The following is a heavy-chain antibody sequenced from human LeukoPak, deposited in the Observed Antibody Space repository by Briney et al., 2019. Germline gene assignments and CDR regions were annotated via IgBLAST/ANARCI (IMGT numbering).Heavy chain of an antibody. D-gene: IGHD6-13*01. Sequence: GGSLRLSCAASGFTFSDYFMSWIRRAPGKGLECISYISGSGSAIYYADSLQGRFTISRDNAKNSLYLQMNSLRAEDTAVYYCARRPYSSSWYYFDYWGQGTLVTVSS. CDR1: GFTFSDYF. V-gene: IGHV3-11*04. CDR3: ARRPYSSSWYYFDY. J-gene: IGHJ4*02. CDR2: ISGSGSAI.